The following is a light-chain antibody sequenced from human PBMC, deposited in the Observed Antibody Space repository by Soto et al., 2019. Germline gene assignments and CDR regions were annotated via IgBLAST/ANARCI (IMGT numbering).Light chain of an antibody. Sequence: DIQMTQSPSTLSASVGDRVTITCRASQSISSWLAGYQQKPGKGRKLLIYDASSWGSGGRSRFSRSGSGTDFTLTISRLQPYDFATSFCQHYNSYSAWALSPGTQV. J-gene: IGKJ1*01. CDR1: QSISSW. CDR3: QHYNSYSAWA. CDR2: DAS. V-gene: IGKV1-5*01.